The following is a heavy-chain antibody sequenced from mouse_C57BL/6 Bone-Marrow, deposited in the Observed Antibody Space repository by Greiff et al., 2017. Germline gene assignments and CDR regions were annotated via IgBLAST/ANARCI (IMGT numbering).Heavy chain of an antibody. CDR3: ARSYDYDDYTMDY. J-gene: IGHJ4*01. Sequence: QVQLQQPGAELVKPGASVKLSCKASGYTFTNYWMHWVKQRPGPGLEWIGMMHPNGGSPDYNEKFKSEATLSVDKSSRTAYMELSSLTSEDSAVYYCARSYDYDDYTMDYWGQGTSVTVSS. CDR2: MHPNGGSP. CDR1: GYTFTNYW. D-gene: IGHD2-4*01. V-gene: IGHV1-64*01.